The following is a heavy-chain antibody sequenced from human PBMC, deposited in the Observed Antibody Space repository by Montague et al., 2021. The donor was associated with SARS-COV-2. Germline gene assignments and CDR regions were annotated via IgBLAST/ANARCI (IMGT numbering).Heavy chain of an antibody. Sequence: SETLSLTCTVSGYSISSGYYWGWIRQPPGKGLEWIGSIYHNGSTYYNPSLKSRVTISVDTSKNQFSLKLSSVTAADTAVYYCAVNSNYYYYCGMDVWGQGTTVTVSS. D-gene: IGHD4-11*01. CDR3: AVNSNYYYYCGMDV. V-gene: IGHV4-38-2*02. CDR2: IYHNGST. J-gene: IGHJ6*02. CDR1: GYSISSGYY.